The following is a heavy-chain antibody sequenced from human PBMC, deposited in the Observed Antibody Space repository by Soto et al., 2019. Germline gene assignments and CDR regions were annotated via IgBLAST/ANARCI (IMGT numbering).Heavy chain of an antibody. CDR2: IGTAGDT. D-gene: IGHD6-19*01. V-gene: IGHV3-13*01. CDR1: GFTFSSYD. CDR3: ARGGIAVARSSYYYYGMDV. Sequence: GGSLRLSCAASGFTFSSYDMHWVRQATGKGLEWVSAIGTAGDTYYPGSVKGRFTIFRENAKNSLYLQMNSLRAGDTAVYYCARGGIAVARSSYYYYGMDVWGQGTTVTVSS. J-gene: IGHJ6*02.